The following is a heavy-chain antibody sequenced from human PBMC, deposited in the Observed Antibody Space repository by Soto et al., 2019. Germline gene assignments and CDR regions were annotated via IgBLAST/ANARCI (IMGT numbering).Heavy chain of an antibody. CDR1: GYIFTSND. V-gene: IGHV1-18*01. Sequence: ASVKVSCKASGYIFTSNDITWVRQAPGQGLEWMGWIRVRNGDTHYAPKFRGRVTVTRDTSTSTAYMELRSLRSDDTAVYYCARESRTWVDGLIGPGDYWGQGTLVTVSS. D-gene: IGHD3-10*01. CDR3: ARESRTWVDGLIGPGDY. CDR2: IRVRNGDT. J-gene: IGHJ4*02.